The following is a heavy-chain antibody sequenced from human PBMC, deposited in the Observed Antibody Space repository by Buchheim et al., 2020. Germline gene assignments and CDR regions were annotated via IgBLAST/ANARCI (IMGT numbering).Heavy chain of an antibody. D-gene: IGHD1-7*01. CDR1: GFTFSSYG. CDR3: TKDKLLLELPTYWYFDL. J-gene: IGHJ2*01. V-gene: IGHV3-30*18. CDR2: ISYDGSNK. Sequence: QVQLVESGGGVVQPGRSLRLSCAASGFTFSSYGMHWVRQAPGKGLEWVAVISYDGSNKYYADSVTGRFTISRDNSKNTLYLQMNSLGAEDTAVYYCTKDKLLLELPTYWYFDLWGRGTL.